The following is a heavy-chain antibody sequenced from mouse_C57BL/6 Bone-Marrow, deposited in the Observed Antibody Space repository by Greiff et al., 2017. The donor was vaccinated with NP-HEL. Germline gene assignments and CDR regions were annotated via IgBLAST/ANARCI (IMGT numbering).Heavy chain of an antibody. Sequence: VQLQQSGPVLVKPGASVKMSCKASGYTFTDYYMNWVKQSHGKSLEWIGVINPYNGGTSYNQKFKGKATLTVDKSSSTAYMALNSLTSEDSAVYYCASDYPYFDYWGQGTTLTVSS. CDR3: ASDYPYFDY. D-gene: IGHD2-4*01. V-gene: IGHV1-19*01. J-gene: IGHJ2*01. CDR2: INPYNGGT. CDR1: GYTFTDYY.